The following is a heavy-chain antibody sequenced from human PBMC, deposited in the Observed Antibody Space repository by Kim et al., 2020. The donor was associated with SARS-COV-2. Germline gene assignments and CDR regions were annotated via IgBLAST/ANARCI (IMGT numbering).Heavy chain of an antibody. CDR2: NYHSGST. CDR3: ASVTSDSYSSGFYYYYGMVV. Sequence: SETLSLTCAVSGGSISSSNWWSWVRQPPGKGLWLTGENYHSGSTNYNPSLKSRVTISVDNSKNQVSLKLSSVTAADTAVYYCASVTSDSYSSGFYYYYGMVVWVERST. D-gene: IGHD6-19*01. CDR1: GGSISSSNW. V-gene: IGHV4-4*02. J-gene: IGHJ6*01.